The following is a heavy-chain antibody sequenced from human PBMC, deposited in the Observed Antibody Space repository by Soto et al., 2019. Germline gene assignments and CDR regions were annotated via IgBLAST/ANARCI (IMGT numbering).Heavy chain of an antibody. D-gene: IGHD3-10*01. CDR1: GFTFSSYW. J-gene: IGHJ4*02. CDR3: ATLFGSGSYPSGFY. V-gene: IGHV3-74*01. Sequence: GGSLRLSCAASGFTFSSYWMHWVRQAPGKGLVWVSRINSGGSSTTYADSVKGRFTISRDNAKNTLYLQMNSLRAEDTAVYYCATLFGSGSYPSGFYWGQGTLVTVSS. CDR2: INSGGSST.